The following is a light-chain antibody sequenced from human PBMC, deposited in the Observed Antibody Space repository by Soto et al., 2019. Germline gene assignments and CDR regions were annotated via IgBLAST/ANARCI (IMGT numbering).Light chain of an antibody. J-gene: IGKJ3*01. CDR2: GGS. CDR3: QQYGAAPLT. Sequence: EIVLTQSPDTLSLSPGERATLSCRASQNIYINSLAWYQQRPGQAPRLLIYGGSTRATAVPDRFSGSGSGSDFALTISRLEPEDFAVYYCQQYGAAPLTFVPGTKVD. CDR1: QNIYINS. V-gene: IGKV3-20*01.